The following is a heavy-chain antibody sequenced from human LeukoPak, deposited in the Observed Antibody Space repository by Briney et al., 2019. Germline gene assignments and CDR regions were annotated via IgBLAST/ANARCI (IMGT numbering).Heavy chain of an antibody. CDR3: ARGAAAGISGWFDP. D-gene: IGHD6-13*01. J-gene: IGHJ5*02. CDR2: IGNRANTV. CDR1: GFTFSDYY. V-gene: IGHV3-11*04. Sequence: GGSLRLFCAASGFTFSDYYMTWIRQAPGKGLEWISYIGNRANTVSYADSVKGRFTISRDNAKNSLYLQMNSLRAEDTAVYYCARGAAAGISGWFDPWGQGTLVTVSS.